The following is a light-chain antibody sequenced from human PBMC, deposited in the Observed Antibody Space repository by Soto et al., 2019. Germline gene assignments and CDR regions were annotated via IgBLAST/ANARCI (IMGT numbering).Light chain of an antibody. Sequence: DIQMTQSPSSLSASVGARAPITCRASQSITTYLNWYQQTSGEAPKLLIYAAARLQTGVPSRFSGSGSGTDFTLTISSLQPEDFATYYCQQAYGAPPTFGQGTKVDIK. CDR3: QQAYGAPPT. V-gene: IGKV1-39*01. CDR1: QSITTY. J-gene: IGKJ1*01. CDR2: AAA.